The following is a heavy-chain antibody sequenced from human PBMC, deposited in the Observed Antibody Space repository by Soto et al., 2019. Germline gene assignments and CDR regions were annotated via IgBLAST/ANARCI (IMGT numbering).Heavy chain of an antibody. J-gene: IGHJ6*02. D-gene: IGHD3-3*01. CDR3: GRLTIFGVVPYYYYYGMDV. CDR1: GGSFSGYY. Sequence: PSETLSLTCAVYGGSFSGYYWSWIRQPPGKGLEWIGEINHSGSTNYNPSLKSRVTISVDTSKNQFSLKLSSVTAADTAVYYCGRLTIFGVVPYYYYYGMDVWGQGTTVTVSS. CDR2: INHSGST. V-gene: IGHV4-34*01.